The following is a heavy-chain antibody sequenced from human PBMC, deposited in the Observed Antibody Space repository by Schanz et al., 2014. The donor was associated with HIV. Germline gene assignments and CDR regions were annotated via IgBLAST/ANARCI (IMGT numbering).Heavy chain of an antibody. CDR1: GFTFSSYA. J-gene: IGHJ6*02. CDR2: IGSGGGYK. Sequence: EVQLLESGGGLVQPGGSLRLSCAASGFTFSSYAMTWVRQAPGKGLEWVSSIGSGGGYKYYADSVNGRFTISRDNAKNSLYLQMNSLRAEDTAVYYCARGRGIAVADYGMDVWGQGTTVTVSS. V-gene: IGHV3-21*01. CDR3: ARGRGIAVADYGMDV. D-gene: IGHD6-19*01.